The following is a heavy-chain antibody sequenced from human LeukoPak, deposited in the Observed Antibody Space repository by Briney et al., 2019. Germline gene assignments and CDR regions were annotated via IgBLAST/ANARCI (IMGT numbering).Heavy chain of an antibody. CDR3: ARDEGYSGGGWV. CDR1: GGTFSSYA. J-gene: IGHJ4*02. D-gene: IGHD2-15*01. Sequence: ASVKVSCKASGGTFSSYAISWVRQAPGQGLEWMGGIIPIFGTANYAQKFQGRVTITADKSTSTAYMELSSLISEDTAVYYCARDEGYSGGGWVWGQGTLVTVSS. V-gene: IGHV1-69*06. CDR2: IIPIFGTA.